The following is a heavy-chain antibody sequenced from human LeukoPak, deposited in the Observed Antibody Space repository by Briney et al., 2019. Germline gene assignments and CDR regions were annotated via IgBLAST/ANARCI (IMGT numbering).Heavy chain of an antibody. Sequence: GGSLRLSCAASGFTFSSYSMNWVRQAPGKGLEGVSYISSSSSTIYYADSVKARFTISRDNSKNTLYLQMNSLRAEDTAVYYCVRTPLSYSDYDVDYRGQGTLVTVSS. D-gene: IGHD4-17*01. V-gene: IGHV3-48*01. CDR2: ISSSSSTI. CDR3: VRTPLSYSDYDVDY. J-gene: IGHJ4*02. CDR1: GFTFSSYS.